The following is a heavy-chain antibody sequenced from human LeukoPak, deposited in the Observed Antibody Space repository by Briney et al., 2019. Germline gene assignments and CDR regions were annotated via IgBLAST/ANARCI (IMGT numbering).Heavy chain of an antibody. CDR2: IRYDGSNK. J-gene: IGHJ4*02. CDR1: GFTFSSYG. CDR3: AKEGEPMVRGVTAFDY. V-gene: IGHV3-30*02. Sequence: QAGGSLRLSCAASGFTFSSYGTHWIRQAPGKGLEWVAFIRYDGSNKYYADSVKGRFTISRDNSKNTLYLQMNSLRAEDTAVYYCAKEGEPMVRGVTAFDYWGQGTLVTVSS. D-gene: IGHD3-10*01.